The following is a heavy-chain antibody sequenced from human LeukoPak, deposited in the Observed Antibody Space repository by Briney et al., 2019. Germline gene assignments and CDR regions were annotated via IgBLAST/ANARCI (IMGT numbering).Heavy chain of an antibody. CDR2: ISSSGSTI. CDR1: GFTFSDYY. Sequence: PGGSLRLSCAASGFTFSDYYMSWIRQAPGKGLEWVSYISSSGSTIYYADSVKGRFTISRDNAKNSLYLQTNSLRAEDTAVYYCRITMVRGSNYYYYMDVWGKRTTVTVSS. CDR3: RITMVRGSNYYYYMDV. V-gene: IGHV3-11*04. D-gene: IGHD3-10*01. J-gene: IGHJ6*03.